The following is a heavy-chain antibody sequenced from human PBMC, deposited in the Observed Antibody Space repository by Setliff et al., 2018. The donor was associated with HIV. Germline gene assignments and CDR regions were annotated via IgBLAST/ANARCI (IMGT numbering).Heavy chain of an antibody. D-gene: IGHD5-18*01. CDR3: ARTRGYSYGTLGGFDY. CDR2: ISYSGST. J-gene: IGHJ4*01. Sequence: SETLSLTCTVSGASIRSQHWSWIRKPPGKGLEWIGYISYSGSTNYNPSLESRVAMSVDTSKQQFSLEVSSVTAADTDVYYCARTRGYSYGTLGGFDYWGRGSLVTVSS. V-gene: IGHV4-59*11. CDR1: GASIRSQH.